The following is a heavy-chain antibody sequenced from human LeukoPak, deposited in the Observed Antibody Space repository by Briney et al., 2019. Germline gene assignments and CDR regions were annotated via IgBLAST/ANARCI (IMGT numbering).Heavy chain of an antibody. D-gene: IGHD2-2*01. CDR1: GYTFTSYG. CDR2: ISAYNGNT. J-gene: IGHJ3*02. V-gene: IGHV1-18*01. Sequence: ASVKVSCKASGYTFTSYGISWVRQAPGQGLEWMGWISAYNGNTNYAQKLQGRVTMTTDTSTSTAYMELRSLRSDDTAVYYCAREGYCSSTSCYQGAFDIWGQGTTVTVSS. CDR3: AREGYCSSTSCYQGAFDI.